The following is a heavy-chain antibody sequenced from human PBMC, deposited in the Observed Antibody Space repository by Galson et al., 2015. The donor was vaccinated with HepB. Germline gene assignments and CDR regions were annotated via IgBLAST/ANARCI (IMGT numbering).Heavy chain of an antibody. V-gene: IGHV3-23*01. CDR2: MSDNGDNT. CDR1: GFTFSSYA. Sequence: SLRLSCAASGFTFSSYAIMWVRQAPGKGLEWVSGMSDNGDNTFYADSVKGRFTISRDISKNTVYLQMNSLRVEDTALYYCATRSGASGWYSYFQLWGQGTLVTVSS. D-gene: IGHD6-19*01. J-gene: IGHJ1*01. CDR3: ATRSGASGWYSYFQL.